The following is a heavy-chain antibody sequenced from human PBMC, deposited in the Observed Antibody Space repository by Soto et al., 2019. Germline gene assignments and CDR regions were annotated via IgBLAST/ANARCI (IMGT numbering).Heavy chain of an antibody. V-gene: IGHV4-59*02. Sequence: QVQLQASGPGLVKPSETLSLICTVSGGSVRDSYLTWIRQPPGKGLEWIGYVSASGTTKYSSSLKSRVTMSVDTSKNQFSLKVNSVTTADTAIYYCARVGHLNVYYASDYWGQGVLVTVSS. CDR1: GGSVRDSY. CDR2: VSASGTT. D-gene: IGHD1-26*01. CDR3: ARVGHLNVYYASDY. J-gene: IGHJ4*02.